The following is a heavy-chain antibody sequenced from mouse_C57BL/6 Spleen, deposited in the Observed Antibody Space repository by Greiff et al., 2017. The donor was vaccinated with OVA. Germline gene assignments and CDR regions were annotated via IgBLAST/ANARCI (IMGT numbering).Heavy chain of an antibody. Sequence: QVQLKQPGAELVKPGASVKVSCKASGYTFTSYWMHWVKQRPGQGLEWIGRIHPSDSDTNYNQKFKGKATLTVDKSSSTAYMQLSSLTSEDSAVYYCAIDGWDAWFAYWGQGTLVTVSA. CDR3: AIDGWDAWFAY. J-gene: IGHJ3*01. CDR1: GYTFTSYW. CDR2: IHPSDSDT. V-gene: IGHV1-74*01. D-gene: IGHD1-2*01.